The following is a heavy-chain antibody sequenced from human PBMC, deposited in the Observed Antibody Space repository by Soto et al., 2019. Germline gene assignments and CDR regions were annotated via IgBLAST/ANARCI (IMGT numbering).Heavy chain of an antibody. Sequence: ASVKVSCKASGYTFTGYYMDWVRQAPGQGLEWMGWINPNSGGTNYAQKFQGWVTMTRDTSISTAYMELSRLRSDDTAVYYCARERDCISTSCYSYGMDVWGQGTTVTVSS. V-gene: IGHV1-2*04. CDR3: ARERDCISTSCYSYGMDV. CDR1: GYTFTGYY. J-gene: IGHJ6*02. CDR2: INPNSGGT. D-gene: IGHD2-2*01.